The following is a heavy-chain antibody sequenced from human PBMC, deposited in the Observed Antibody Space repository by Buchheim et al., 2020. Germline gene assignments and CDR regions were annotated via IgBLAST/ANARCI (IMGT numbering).Heavy chain of an antibody. D-gene: IGHD3-22*01. V-gene: IGHV5-10-1*01. CDR2: IDPSDSYT. J-gene: IGHJ6*02. CDR3: ARFPVHYYYDMGGMDV. CDR1: GYSFTSYW. Sequence: EVQLVQSGAEVKKPRESLRISCKGSGYSFTSYWISWVRQMPGKGLEWMGRIDPSDSYTNYSPSFQGHVTISADQSISTAYPQWSSLKASDTAMYYCARFPVHYYYDMGGMDVWGQGTT.